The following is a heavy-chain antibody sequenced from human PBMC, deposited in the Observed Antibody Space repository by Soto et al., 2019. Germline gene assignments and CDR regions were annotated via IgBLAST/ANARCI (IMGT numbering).Heavy chain of an antibody. V-gene: IGHV4-59*12. Sequence: SETLSLTCIVSGGSISSYYWSWIRQPPGKGLEWIGYIYYSGSTNYNPSLKSRVTISVDKSISTAYLQWSSLKASDTAMYYCARTAAAGKYYYGMDVWGQGTTVTVSS. CDR3: ARTAAAGKYYYGMDV. CDR1: GGSISSYY. CDR2: IYYSGST. J-gene: IGHJ6*02. D-gene: IGHD6-13*01.